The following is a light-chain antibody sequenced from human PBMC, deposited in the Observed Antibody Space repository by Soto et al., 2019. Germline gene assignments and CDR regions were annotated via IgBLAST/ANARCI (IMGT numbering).Light chain of an antibody. V-gene: IGKV1-27*01. CDR2: AAS. Sequence: DIQMTQSPSSLSASVGDRVTITCRASQAISNYLAWYQQKPGKVPSLLIYAASTLQSGVPSRFSGSGSGTEFTLTISSLQPEDIATYYCQKFNAVPTFGGGTKVEI. CDR1: QAISNY. J-gene: IGKJ4*01. CDR3: QKFNAVPT.